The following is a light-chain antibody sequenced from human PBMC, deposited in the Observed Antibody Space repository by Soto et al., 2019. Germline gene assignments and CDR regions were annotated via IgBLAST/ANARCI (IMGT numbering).Light chain of an antibody. CDR2: KTS. V-gene: IGKV1-5*03. J-gene: IGKJ1*01. Sequence: DIQMTQSPSTLPASVGDRVTITCRASQSIGVWLAWYQQKPGTAPKLLIYKTSTLESGVPLRFTGSGSGTEFTLTISSLQPDDFATYYCQQYINYFRTFGQGTKVEIK. CDR3: QQYINYFRT. CDR1: QSIGVW.